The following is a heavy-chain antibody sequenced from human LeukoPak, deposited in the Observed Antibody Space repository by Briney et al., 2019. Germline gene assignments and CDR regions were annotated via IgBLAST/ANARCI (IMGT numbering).Heavy chain of an antibody. CDR2: IFYTGKT. CDR3: ARVFDS. V-gene: IGHV4-39*07. Sequence: SETLSLTCTVSGGSVYTSDYHWGWVRQPSGKGPEWIGDIFYTGKTNYNPSLKSRVSISIDTSKNQFSLKLTSVTAADTAVYYCARVFDSWGQGTLVTVSS. J-gene: IGHJ4*02. CDR1: GGSVYTSDYH.